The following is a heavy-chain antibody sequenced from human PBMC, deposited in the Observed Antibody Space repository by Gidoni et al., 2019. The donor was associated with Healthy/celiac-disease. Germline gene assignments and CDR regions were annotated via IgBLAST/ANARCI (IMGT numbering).Heavy chain of an antibody. CDR1: GFPFSSYG. CDR3: ARAIKSFWYFDL. CDR2: IGYDGSNK. J-gene: IGHJ2*01. V-gene: IGHV3-33*01. Sequence: QVQLVESGGGVVQPGRSLRLSCAASGFPFSSYGMHWVHQAPGKGLEWVAVIGYDGSNKYYADSVKGRFTISRDNSKNTLYLQMNSLRAEDTAVYYCARAIKSFWYFDLWGRGTLVTVSS. D-gene: IGHD5-12*01.